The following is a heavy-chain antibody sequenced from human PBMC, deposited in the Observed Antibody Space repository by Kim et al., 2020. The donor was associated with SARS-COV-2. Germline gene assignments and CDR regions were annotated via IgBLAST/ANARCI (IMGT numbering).Heavy chain of an antibody. J-gene: IGHJ4*02. CDR2: IYSGGST. CDR3: ARDISAAL. Sequence: GGSLRLSCAASGFTVSSNHMSWVRQAPGKGLEWGSVIYSGGSTYYADSVKGRFTISRDKSKNTLYLQINSLRAEDTDVYYCARDISAALWGQGTLVTVSS. CDR1: GFTVSSNH. V-gene: IGHV3-53*05. D-gene: IGHD6-13*01.